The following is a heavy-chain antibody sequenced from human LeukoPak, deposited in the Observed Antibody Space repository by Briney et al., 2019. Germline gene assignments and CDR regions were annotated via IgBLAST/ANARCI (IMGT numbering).Heavy chain of an antibody. Sequence: ASVKVSCKASGYTFTSYGISWVRQAPGQGLEWMGWISAYNGNTNYAQKLQGRVTMTTDTSTSTAYMELRSLRSDDTAVYYCARFYCSGGSCYSAFDIWGQGQWSPSLQ. CDR3: ARFYCSGGSCYSAFDI. CDR1: GYTFTSYG. CDR2: ISAYNGNT. V-gene: IGHV1-18*01. D-gene: IGHD2-15*01. J-gene: IGHJ3*02.